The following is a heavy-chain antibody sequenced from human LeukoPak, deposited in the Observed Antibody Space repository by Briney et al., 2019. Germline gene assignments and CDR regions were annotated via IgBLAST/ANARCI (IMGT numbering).Heavy chain of an antibody. Sequence: SVTVSCKASGGTFSIYAISWVRQAPAQGLEWMGGIIPIFGTANYAQKFQGRVTITADESNAKAYMELRRMRSEDTDVYYCARDLPGTYRCSGDCYSKGLDYWGQGTLVTVSS. D-gene: IGHD2-21*02. J-gene: IGHJ4*02. CDR3: ARDLPGTYRCSGDCYSKGLDY. CDR1: GGTFSIYA. V-gene: IGHV1-69*01. CDR2: IIPIFGTA.